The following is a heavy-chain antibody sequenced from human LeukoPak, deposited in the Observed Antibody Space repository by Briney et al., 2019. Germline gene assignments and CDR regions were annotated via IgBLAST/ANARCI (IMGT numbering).Heavy chain of an antibody. D-gene: IGHD3-22*01. Sequence: GGSLRLSCAASGFTFSGSDIHWVRQASGKGLEWVGHIRSKTNNYATADAASVKGRFTFSRDDSKNTAYIQMNSLKTEDTAVYYCTRHNYDRSGYGAFDIWGQGTMVTVSS. CDR3: TRHNYDRSGYGAFDI. CDR2: IRSKTNNYAT. CDR1: GFTFSGSD. J-gene: IGHJ3*02. V-gene: IGHV3-73*01.